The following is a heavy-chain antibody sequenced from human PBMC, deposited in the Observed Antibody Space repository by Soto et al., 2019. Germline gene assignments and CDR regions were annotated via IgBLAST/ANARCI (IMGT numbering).Heavy chain of an antibody. V-gene: IGHV3-48*02. CDR3: AKGPHPNIGWTYYFDS. D-gene: IGHD6-19*01. J-gene: IGHJ4*02. CDR2: ISPRGDNI. Sequence: HPVGSLRLSCVGSGFSLANFPMNWVRQTPGKGLEWISYISPRGDNIYYTESVKGRFTISRDNARNSLYLQMNSLRDEDAALYSCAKGPHPNIGWTYYFDSWCQGVPVTVSS. CDR1: GFSLANFP.